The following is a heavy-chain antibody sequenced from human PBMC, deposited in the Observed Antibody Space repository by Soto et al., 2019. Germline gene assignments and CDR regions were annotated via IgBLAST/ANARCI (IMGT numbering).Heavy chain of an antibody. Sequence: QLHLVQSGAVVKKPGASVTVSCSASGYPVTAYYMHWVRQAPGRGLEWMGGINPATGAAKYTQTFQGRVHLARDTATSTGFLELGGLTSEDTAVFYWARGGGVGVAGSAAFDMWGQGTLVTVSS. CDR3: ARGGGVGVAGSAAFDM. CDR2: INPATGAA. D-gene: IGHD3-3*01. J-gene: IGHJ3*02. V-gene: IGHV1-2*02. CDR1: GYPVTAYY.